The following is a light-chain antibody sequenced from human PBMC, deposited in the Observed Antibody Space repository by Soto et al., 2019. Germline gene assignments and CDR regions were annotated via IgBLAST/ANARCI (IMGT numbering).Light chain of an antibody. CDR1: SSDVGGYNY. J-gene: IGLJ1*01. Sequence: QSVLTQPASVSGSPGQSITISCTGTSSDVGGYNYVSWYQQHPGKAPKLLIYEVSDRPSGISNRFSGSKSGNTASLTISGLQAEDEADYYCSSYASGSTPFVFGTGTKLT. V-gene: IGLV2-14*01. CDR2: EVS. CDR3: SSYASGSTPFV.